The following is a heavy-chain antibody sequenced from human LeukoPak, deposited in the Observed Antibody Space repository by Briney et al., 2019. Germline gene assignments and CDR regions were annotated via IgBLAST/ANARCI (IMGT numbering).Heavy chain of an antibody. CDR1: GYTFTGYY. CDR3: AKRSAESSGYFDS. J-gene: IGHJ4*02. CDR2: INPHSGGT. V-gene: IGHV1-2*02. D-gene: IGHD6-19*01. Sequence: ASLKVSCKASGYTFTGYYMHWVRQAPGQGLEWMGWINPHSGGTNYAQKFQGRVTMTRDTSISTAYMELSRLGSDDTAVYYCAKRSAESSGYFDSWGQGTLVTVSS.